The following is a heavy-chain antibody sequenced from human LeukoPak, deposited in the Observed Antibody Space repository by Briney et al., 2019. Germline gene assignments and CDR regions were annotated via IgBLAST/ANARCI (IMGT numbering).Heavy chain of an antibody. V-gene: IGHV3-9*01. CDR2: ISWNSGSI. CDR3: AGIRFLEWPSYYYYMDV. Sequence: GGSLRLSCAASGFTFDDYAMHWVRQAPGKGLEWVSGISWNSGSIGYADSVKGRFTISRDNAKNSLYLQMNSLRAEDTALYHCAGIRFLEWPSYYYYMDVWGKGTTVTVSS. D-gene: IGHD3-3*01. J-gene: IGHJ6*03. CDR1: GFTFDDYA.